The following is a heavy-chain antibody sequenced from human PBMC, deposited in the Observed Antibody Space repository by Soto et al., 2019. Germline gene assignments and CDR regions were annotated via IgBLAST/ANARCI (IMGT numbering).Heavy chain of an antibody. Sequence: QVQLRESGPGRVKPSDTLSLTCSVSGGSITDYSWNWIRQSAGKGLEWIGRISATGKNQVNPSLQSRVTMSLDTSKNQFSLKLTSVTAADTAVYYCAWESGENWSYEAYWGQGTLVTVSS. CDR1: GGSITDYS. CDR2: ISATGKN. J-gene: IGHJ4*02. CDR3: AWESGENWSYEAY. V-gene: IGHV4-4*07. D-gene: IGHD1-7*01.